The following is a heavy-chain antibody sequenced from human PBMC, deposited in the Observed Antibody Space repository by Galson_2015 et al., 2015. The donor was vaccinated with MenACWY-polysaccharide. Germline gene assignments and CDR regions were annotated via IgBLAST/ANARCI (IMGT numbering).Heavy chain of an antibody. J-gene: IGHJ3*02. CDR2: IQYDGSKI. D-gene: IGHD2-15*01. CDR3: AREGSRIVFHAFDT. Sequence: SLRLSCAASGSRFSNSGMHWVRQAPGKGLEWVAVIQYDGSKIVYADSVKGRFTISRDNSTNTVFLEMNTLGAEDTAVYYCAREGSRIVFHAFDTWGQGTMVTVSS. CDR1: GSRFSNSG. V-gene: IGHV3-33*02.